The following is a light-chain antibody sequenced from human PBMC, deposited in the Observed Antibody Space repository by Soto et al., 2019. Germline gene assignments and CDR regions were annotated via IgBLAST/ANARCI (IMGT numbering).Light chain of an antibody. J-gene: IGKJ1*01. CDR2: GAS. CDR3: QQYNNWPRT. V-gene: IGKV3-15*01. Sequence: LSLSPGERATPSCRSSQSVGSSSLGWYQQKPGQAPRLLIYGASTRATGIPARFSGSGSGTEFTLTISSLQSEDFAVYYCQQYNNWPRTFGQGTKVDIK. CDR1: QSVGSS.